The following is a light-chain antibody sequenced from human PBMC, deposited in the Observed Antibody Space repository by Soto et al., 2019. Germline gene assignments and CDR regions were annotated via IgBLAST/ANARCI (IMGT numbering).Light chain of an antibody. V-gene: IGKV3D-20*02. CDR3: QQYSNWPLT. J-gene: IGKJ4*01. CDR2: TAS. CDR1: QSVSRNY. Sequence: EILLTQSPCTLSLSPGEGATLSCRASQSVSRNYLAWYQQKPGQAPRLLIYTASRRATGIPERFSGSGSGTDFTLTISRLEPEDSEVYYCQQYSNWPLTFGGGTKVDIK.